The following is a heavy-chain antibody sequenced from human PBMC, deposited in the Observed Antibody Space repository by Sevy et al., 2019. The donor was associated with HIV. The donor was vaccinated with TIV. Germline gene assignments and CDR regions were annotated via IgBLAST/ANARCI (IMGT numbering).Heavy chain of an antibody. CDR1: GFSFSRYG. D-gene: IGHD6-13*01. CDR2: ISNDGSDK. V-gene: IGHV3-30*18. Sequence: GGSLRLSCAAAGFSFSRYGMHWARQAPGKGLEWVAVISNDGSDKEYADSVRGRFIVSRDNSKDTVYLEMNGLRPDETAGYYCANSRGRYEGSSWLYYYYLMDVWGQGTTVTVSS. CDR3: ANSRGRYEGSSWLYYYYLMDV. J-gene: IGHJ6*02.